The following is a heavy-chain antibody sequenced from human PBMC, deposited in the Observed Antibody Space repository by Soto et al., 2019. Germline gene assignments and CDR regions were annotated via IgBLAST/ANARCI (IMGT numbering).Heavy chain of an antibody. Sequence: EVQLVESGGGLVQPGGSLRLSCVGSGFTFSSYWMHWVRQPPGKGLVWVSRVNSAGSASSYADSVKGRFTVSRDNAKNTLYLQMNSLSAEDTAIYYCATGGYSYGWGYWGQGPLVTVSS. CDR1: GFTFSSYW. D-gene: IGHD5-18*01. J-gene: IGHJ4*02. CDR3: ATGGYSYGWGY. V-gene: IGHV3-74*01. CDR2: VNSAGSAS.